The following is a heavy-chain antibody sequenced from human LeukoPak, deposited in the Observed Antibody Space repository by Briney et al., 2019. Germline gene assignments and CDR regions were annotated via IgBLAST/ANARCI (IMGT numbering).Heavy chain of an antibody. CDR2: IWYDGSNE. Sequence: GGSLRLSCTASGFTFSGFWMTWVRQASGKGLEWVAVIWYDGSNEYYADSVKGRFTISRDNSKNTLYLQMNSLRAEDTAVYYCTTGGWYDDSSGYYRVVYWGQGTLVTVSS. D-gene: IGHD3-22*01. CDR3: TTGGWYDDSSGYYRVVY. J-gene: IGHJ4*02. V-gene: IGHV3-33*08. CDR1: GFTFSGFW.